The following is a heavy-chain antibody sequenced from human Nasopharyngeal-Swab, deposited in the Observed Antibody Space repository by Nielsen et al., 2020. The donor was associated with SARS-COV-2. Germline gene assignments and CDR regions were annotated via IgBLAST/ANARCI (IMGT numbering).Heavy chain of an antibody. J-gene: IGHJ4*02. D-gene: IGHD2-15*01. Sequence: GGSLRLSCPASGFTFSDYYMGWIRQAPGKGLEWISYITSSGSTIFYTDSVKGRFTISRDNAKNSLYLQMNSLRADDTAVYYCAREVVPSIWGQGTLVTVSS. V-gene: IGHV3-11*01. CDR3: AREVVPSI. CDR1: GFTFSDYY. CDR2: ITSSGSTI.